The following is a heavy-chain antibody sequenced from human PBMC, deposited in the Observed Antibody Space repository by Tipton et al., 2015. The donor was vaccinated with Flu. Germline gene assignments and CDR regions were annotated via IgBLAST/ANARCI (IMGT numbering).Heavy chain of an antibody. J-gene: IGHJ4*02. CDR2: IYYSGST. CDR3: ATFKRNPYYHFDY. CDR1: GGSISTSTYF. V-gene: IGHV4-39*01. Sequence: LRLSCTVSGGSISTSTYFWGWIRQPPGKGLVWIGTIYYSGSTYYNPSLKSRLTISVDTSKSQFSLKLSSVIAADTDVYYCATFKRNPYYHFDYWGQGTLVTVSS. D-gene: IGHD3-10*01.